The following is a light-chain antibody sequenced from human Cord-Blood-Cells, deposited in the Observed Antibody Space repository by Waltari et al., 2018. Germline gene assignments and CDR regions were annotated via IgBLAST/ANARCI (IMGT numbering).Light chain of an antibody. CDR1: SSDLGGYNY. CDR2: DVS. J-gene: IGLJ1*01. V-gene: IGLV2-14*01. CDR3: SSYTSSSTYV. Sequence: QTALTPPASVSGSPEQSLTISCTGTSSDLGGYNYVPWYQQHPGKAPKLMIYDVSNRPSGVSNRFSGSKSGNTASLTISGLQAEDEADYYCSSYTSSSTYVFGTGTKVTVL.